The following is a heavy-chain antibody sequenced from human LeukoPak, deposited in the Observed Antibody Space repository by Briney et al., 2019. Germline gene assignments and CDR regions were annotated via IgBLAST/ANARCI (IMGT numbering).Heavy chain of an antibody. V-gene: IGHV4-39*07. CDR1: GGSISGSGYY. CDR2: INHSGST. J-gene: IGHJ4*02. D-gene: IGHD6-13*01. Sequence: SETLSLTCTVSGGSISGSGYYWSWIRQPPGKGLEWIGEINHSGSTNYNPSLKSRVTISVDTSKNQFSLKLSSVTAADTTVYYCARGHIAAAGAPGYWGQGTLVTVSS. CDR3: ARGHIAAAGAPGY.